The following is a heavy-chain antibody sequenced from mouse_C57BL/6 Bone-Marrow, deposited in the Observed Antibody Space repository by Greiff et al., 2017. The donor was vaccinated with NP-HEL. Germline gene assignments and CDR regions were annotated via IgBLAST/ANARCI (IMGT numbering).Heavy chain of an antibody. V-gene: IGHV1-69*01. CDR1: GYTFTSYW. D-gene: IGHD1-1*01. CDR2: IDPSDSYT. Sequence: QVQLQQPGAELVMPGASVKLSCKASGYTFTSYWMHWVKQRPGQGLEWIGEIDPSDSYTSYNQKFKGKSTLTVDKSSSTAYMQLSSLTSEDSAVYYCARWALYYYGSRGYVDYWGQGTTLTVSS. CDR3: ARWALYYYGSRGYVDY. J-gene: IGHJ2*01.